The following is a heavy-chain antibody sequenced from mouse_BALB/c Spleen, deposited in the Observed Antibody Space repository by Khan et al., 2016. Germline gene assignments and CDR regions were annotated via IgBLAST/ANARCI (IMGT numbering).Heavy chain of an antibody. J-gene: IGHJ2*01. CDR3: ARQQCYSYFIDY. Sequence: EVQLKQSGPSLVKTSQTLSLTCSVSGDSITSSYWNWIRKFPGNKLEFMGFISYSGSTYYNPSLKSQFSISRDTYKNQLYLQMNSVTTEDPATYYCARQQCYSYFIDYRFHSTPLTFP. D-gene: IGHD1-2*01. CDR2: ISYSGST. CDR1: GDSITSSY. V-gene: IGHV3-8*02.